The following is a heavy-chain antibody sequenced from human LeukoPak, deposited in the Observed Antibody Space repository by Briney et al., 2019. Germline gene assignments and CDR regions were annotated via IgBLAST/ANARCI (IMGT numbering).Heavy chain of an antibody. CDR2: ISSSSSYI. CDR1: GFTFSSYG. Sequence: GRSLRLSCAASGFTFSSYGMHWVRQAPGKGLEWVSSISSSSSYIYYADSVKGRFTISRDNAKNSLYLQMNSLRAEDTAVYYCARDVQVATIYPLDYWGQGTLVTVSS. CDR3: ARDVQVATIYPLDY. J-gene: IGHJ4*02. V-gene: IGHV3-21*01. D-gene: IGHD5-12*01.